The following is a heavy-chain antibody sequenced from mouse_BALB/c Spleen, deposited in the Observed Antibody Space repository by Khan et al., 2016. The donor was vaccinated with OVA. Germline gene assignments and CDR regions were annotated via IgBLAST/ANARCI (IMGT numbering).Heavy chain of an antibody. J-gene: IGHJ2*01. CDR1: GFTFNNYA. D-gene: IGHD2-3*01. CDR2: VSSGGSYT. Sequence: EVELVESGGGLVKPGGSLKLSCAASGFTFNNYAMSWVRQTPEKRLEWVATVSSGGSYTYYPDSVQGRFTISRDNAKNTLYLQMSSLRPEDTAMYYCARQGGIYDGPFDYWGQGTTLTVSS. CDR3: ARQGGIYDGPFDY. V-gene: IGHV5-9-3*01.